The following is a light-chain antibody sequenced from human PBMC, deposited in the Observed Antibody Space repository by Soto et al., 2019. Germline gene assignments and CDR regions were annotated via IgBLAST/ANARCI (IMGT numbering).Light chain of an antibody. CDR1: SSNIGAGYD. CDR3: QSWYTSLRGSV. V-gene: IGLV1-40*01. Sequence: QSVLTQPPSVSGAPGQRVTISCTGSSSNIGAGYDVNWYQQLPGTAPKLLIYGNTNRPSGVPDRFSGSKSGTSGSLAISGLQTEDEAEYYCQSWYTSLRGSVFGGGTKLTVL. CDR2: GNT. J-gene: IGLJ2*01.